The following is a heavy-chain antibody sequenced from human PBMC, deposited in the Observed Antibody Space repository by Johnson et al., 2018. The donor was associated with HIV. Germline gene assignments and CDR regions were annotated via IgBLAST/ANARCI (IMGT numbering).Heavy chain of an antibody. J-gene: IGHJ3*01. V-gene: IGHV3-74*02. CDR2: INSDGSST. CDR1: GFTFSSYW. CDR3: ARVIPGNWVGGFDV. D-gene: IGHD7-27*01. Sequence: VQLVESGGGLVQPGGSLRLSCAASGFTFSSYWMHWVRQAPGKGLVWVSRINSDGSSTSYADSVKGRFTISRDNAKNTLYLQMNSLRAEDTAVYHCARVIPGNWVGGFDVWGQGTMVSVSS.